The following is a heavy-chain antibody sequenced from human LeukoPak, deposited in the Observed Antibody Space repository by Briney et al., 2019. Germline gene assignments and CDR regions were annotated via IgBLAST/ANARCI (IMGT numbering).Heavy chain of an antibody. D-gene: IGHD6-13*01. CDR3: ARDSSTLAAAGTGGY. V-gene: IGHV3-21*01. CDR1: GFTFSSYS. J-gene: IGHJ4*02. CDR2: ISSSSSYI. Sequence: GGSLRLSCAASGFTFSSYSMNWVRQAPGKGLEWVSSISSSSSYIYYADSVKGRFTISRDNAKNSLYLQMNSLRAEDTAVYYCARDSSTLAAAGTGGYLGQGTLVT.